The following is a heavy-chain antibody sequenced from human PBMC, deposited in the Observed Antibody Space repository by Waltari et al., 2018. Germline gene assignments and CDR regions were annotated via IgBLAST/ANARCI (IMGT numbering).Heavy chain of an antibody. CDR2: IYSGGST. CDR1: GFTVSSNY. Sequence: EVQLVETGGGLIQPGGSLRLSCAASGFTVSSNYMSWVRQAPGKGLEWVSVIYSGGSTYYADSVKGRFTISRDKSKNTLYLQMNSRRAEDTAVYYCARGLLWFGGGLDYWGQGTLVTISS. J-gene: IGHJ4*02. V-gene: IGHV3-53*02. CDR3: ARGLLWFGGGLDY. D-gene: IGHD3-10*01.